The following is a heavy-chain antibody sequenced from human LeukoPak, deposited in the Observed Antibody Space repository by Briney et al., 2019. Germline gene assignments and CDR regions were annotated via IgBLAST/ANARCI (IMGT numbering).Heavy chain of an antibody. Sequence: ASVKVSCKASGYTFTSYGISWVRQAPGQGLEWMGWISTYNGNTNYVQKLQGRVTMTTDTSTSTAYMELSSLRSEDTAVYYCAREWRFQGSGSYYTPYYYMDVWGKGTTVTVSS. J-gene: IGHJ6*03. V-gene: IGHV1-18*01. CDR1: GYTFTSYG. CDR2: ISTYNGNT. CDR3: AREWRFQGSGSYYTPYYYMDV. D-gene: IGHD3-10*01.